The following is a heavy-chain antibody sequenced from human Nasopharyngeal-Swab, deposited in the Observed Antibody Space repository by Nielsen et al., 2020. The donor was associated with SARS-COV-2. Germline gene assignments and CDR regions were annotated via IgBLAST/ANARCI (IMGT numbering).Heavy chain of an antibody. CDR2: IKQDGSEK. CDR3: ARDGIAAAGNYYYYGMDV. D-gene: IGHD6-13*01. Sequence: GESLKISCEVSGLMVSDYWMSWVRQAPGKGLEWVANIKQDGSEKYYVDSVKGRFTISRDNAKNSLYLQMNSLRAEDTAVYYCARDGIAAAGNYYYYGMDVWGQGTTVTVSS. CDR1: GLMVSDYW. J-gene: IGHJ6*02. V-gene: IGHV3-7*01.